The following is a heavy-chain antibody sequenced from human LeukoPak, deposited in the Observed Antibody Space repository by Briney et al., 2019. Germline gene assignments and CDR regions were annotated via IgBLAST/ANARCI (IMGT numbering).Heavy chain of an antibody. CDR3: ARGSRGRGLQLADYFDY. J-gene: IGHJ4*02. Sequence: ASVKVSFKASGYTFTSYYMHWVGQAPGQGLEWMGIINPSGGSTSYAHKFQGRVTMTRDTSTSTVYMELSSLRSEDTAVYYCARGSRGRGLQLADYFDYWGQGTLVTVSS. CDR1: GYTFTSYY. D-gene: IGHD5-24*01. CDR2: INPSGGST. V-gene: IGHV1-46*01.